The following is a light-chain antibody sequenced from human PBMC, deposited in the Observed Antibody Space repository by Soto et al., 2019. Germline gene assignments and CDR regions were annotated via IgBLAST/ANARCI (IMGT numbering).Light chain of an antibody. CDR3: QQLRD. Sequence: DIQLTQSPSFLSASVGDRVTITCRASQGISGYLAWYQQKPGKAPKLLIYAASTLQSGVPSRFSGSGSGTDFTLTISSVQPEDFATYYCQQLRDFGQGTRLEIK. CDR1: QGISGY. V-gene: IGKV1-9*01. CDR2: AAS. J-gene: IGKJ5*01.